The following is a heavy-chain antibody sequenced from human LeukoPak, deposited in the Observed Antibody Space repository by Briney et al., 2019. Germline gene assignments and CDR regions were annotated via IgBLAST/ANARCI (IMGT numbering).Heavy chain of an antibody. J-gene: IGHJ1*01. Sequence: ASVKVSCKASGYTFTGYYMHWVRQAPGQGLEWMGWINPNSGGTNYAQKFQGRVTMTRDTSISTAYMELSRLRSDDTAVYYCARAGDCSSTSCYLYFQHWGQGTLVTVSS. V-gene: IGHV1-2*02. CDR3: ARAGDCSSTSCYLYFQH. D-gene: IGHD2-2*01. CDR2: INPNSGGT. CDR1: GYTFTGYY.